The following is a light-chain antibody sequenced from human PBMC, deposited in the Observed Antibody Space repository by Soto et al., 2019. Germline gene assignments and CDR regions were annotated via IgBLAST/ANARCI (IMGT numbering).Light chain of an antibody. J-gene: IGLJ3*02. CDR1: SSNIGDNY. CDR2: DNN. V-gene: IGLV1-51*01. CDR3: ATWDSTLSAAV. Sequence: QSVLTQPPSVSAAPGQKVTISCSGSSSNIGDNYVSWYQQLPGTAPKLLIYDNNKRPSGIPDRFSGSESGTSATLGITGLQTGDEADYYCATWDSTLSAAVFGGGTKLTVL.